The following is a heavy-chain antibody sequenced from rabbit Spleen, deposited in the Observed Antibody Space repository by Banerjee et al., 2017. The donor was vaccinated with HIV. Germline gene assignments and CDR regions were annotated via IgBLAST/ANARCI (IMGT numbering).Heavy chain of an antibody. Sequence: QSLEESGGGLVQPEGSLALTCKASGFTLSSYYMNWVRQAPGKGLEWIGYIDPVFGITYYANWVNGRFSISRENAQNTVFLQMTSLTAADTATYFCARDGAGGSYFDLWGPGTLVTVS. CDR1: GFTLSSYY. CDR2: IDPVFGIT. J-gene: IGHJ4*01. D-gene: IGHD8-1*01. V-gene: IGHV1S7*01. CDR3: ARDGAGGSYFDL.